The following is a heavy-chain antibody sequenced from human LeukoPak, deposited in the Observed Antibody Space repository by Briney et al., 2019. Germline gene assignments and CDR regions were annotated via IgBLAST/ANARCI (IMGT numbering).Heavy chain of an antibody. V-gene: IGHV3-48*03. CDR2: ITISGSTI. D-gene: IGHD1-1*01. CDR3: ARTTSFDY. CDR1: GFTFTSYE. Sequence: GGSLRLSCAASGFTFTSYEMNGVRQARGKGLEWVSYITISGSTIYYADSVKGRFTISRDNAKNSLYLQMNSLRAEDTAVYYCARTTSFDYWGQGTLVTVSS. J-gene: IGHJ4*02.